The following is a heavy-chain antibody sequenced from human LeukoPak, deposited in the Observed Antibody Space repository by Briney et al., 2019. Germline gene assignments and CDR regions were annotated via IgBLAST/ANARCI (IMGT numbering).Heavy chain of an antibody. CDR1: GFTFSTYT. D-gene: IGHD3-3*01. CDR3: AKATIFGVVHPPRY. V-gene: IGHV3-23*01. CDR2: ISGSGGST. J-gene: IGHJ4*02. Sequence: GGSLRLSCAASGFTFSTYTMHWARQAPGKGLEWVSAISGSGGSTYYADSVKGRFTISRDNSKNTLYLQMNSLRAEDTAVYYCAKATIFGVVHPPRYWGQGTLVTVSS.